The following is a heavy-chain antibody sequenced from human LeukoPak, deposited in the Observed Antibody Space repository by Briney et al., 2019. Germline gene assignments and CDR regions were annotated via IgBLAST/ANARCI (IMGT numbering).Heavy chain of an antibody. CDR2: INPSGGST. D-gene: IGHD5-12*01. Sequence: ASVKVSCKASGYTFTSYYMHWVRQAPGQGLEWMGIINPSGGSTSYAQKFQGRVTMTRDTSTSTAYMELRSLRSDDTAVYYCARSYEYYFDYWGQGTLVTVSS. J-gene: IGHJ4*02. V-gene: IGHV1-46*01. CDR3: ARSYEYYFDY. CDR1: GYTFTSYY.